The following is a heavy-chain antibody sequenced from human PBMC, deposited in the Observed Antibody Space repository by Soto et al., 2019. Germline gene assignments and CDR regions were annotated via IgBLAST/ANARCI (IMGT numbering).Heavy chain of an antibody. CDR3: AVGDSSSSHYYYYMDV. CDR1: GGTFSSYT. V-gene: IGHV1-69*02. CDR2: IIPILGIA. D-gene: IGHD6-6*01. J-gene: IGHJ6*03. Sequence: ASVKVSCKASGGTFSSYTISWVRQAPGQGLEWMGRIIPILGIANYAQKFQGRVTITADKSTSTAYMELSSLRSEDTAVYYCAVGDSSSSHYYYYMDVWGKGTTVTVSS.